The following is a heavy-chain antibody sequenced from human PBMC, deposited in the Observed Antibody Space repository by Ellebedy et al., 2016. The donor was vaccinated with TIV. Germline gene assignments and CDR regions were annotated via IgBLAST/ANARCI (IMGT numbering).Heavy chain of an antibody. CDR2: ISSSSSYI. CDR1: GFTFSSYS. Sequence: GESLKISCAASGFTFSSYSMNWVRQAPGKGLEWVSYISSSSSYIYYADSVKGRFTISRDNAKNSLYLQMNSLRAEDTAVYYCARAPREQWLPFDYWGQGTLVTVSS. CDR3: ARAPREQWLPFDY. V-gene: IGHV3-21*04. J-gene: IGHJ4*02. D-gene: IGHD6-19*01.